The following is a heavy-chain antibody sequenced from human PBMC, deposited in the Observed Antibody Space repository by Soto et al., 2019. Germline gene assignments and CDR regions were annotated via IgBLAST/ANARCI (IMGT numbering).Heavy chain of an antibody. CDR2: ISSSSSTI. D-gene: IGHD3-10*01. CDR3: ARSGFYYYYGMDV. CDR1: GFTFSSYS. J-gene: IGHJ6*02. Sequence: GGSLRLSCAASGFTFSSYSMNWVRQAPGKGLEWVSYISSSSSTIYYADSVKGRFTISRDNAKNSLYLQMNSLRAEDTAVYYCARSGFYYYYGMDVWGQGTTVTVSS. V-gene: IGHV3-48*04.